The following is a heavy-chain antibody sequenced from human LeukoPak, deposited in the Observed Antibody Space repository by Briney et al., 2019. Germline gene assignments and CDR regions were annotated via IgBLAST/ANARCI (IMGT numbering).Heavy chain of an antibody. CDR1: GGTFSSYA. J-gene: IGHJ3*02. V-gene: IGHV1-69*01. Sequence: SVKVSCKASGGTFSSYAISWVRQAPGQGLEWMGGIIPIFGTANYAQKFQGRVTITADESTSTAYMELRSLRSEDTAVYYCAREGAVVSRNGAFDIWGQGTMVTVSS. D-gene: IGHD2-21*01. CDR2: IIPIFGTA. CDR3: AREGAVVSRNGAFDI.